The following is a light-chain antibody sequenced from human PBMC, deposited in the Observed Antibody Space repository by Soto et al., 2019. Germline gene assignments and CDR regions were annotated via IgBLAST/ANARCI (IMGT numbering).Light chain of an antibody. V-gene: IGKV1-39*01. CDR3: QQSYGTPRT. CDR2: AAS. J-gene: IGKJ1*01. CDR1: QTISSW. Sequence: DRFTIPCRASQTISSWLAWYQQKPGKAPKLLIYAASSLQSGVPSRFSGSGSGTDFTLTISSLQPEDFATYYCQQSYGTPRTFGQGTKVDI.